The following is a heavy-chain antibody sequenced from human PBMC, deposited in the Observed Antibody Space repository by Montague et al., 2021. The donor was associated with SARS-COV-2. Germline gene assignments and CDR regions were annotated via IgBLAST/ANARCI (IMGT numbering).Heavy chain of an antibody. CDR3: TTDGSGSYDYSILG. Sequence: FRRLSWAASGFTFSNAWMSWVRQAPGKGLEWVGRIKSKTVGGTTDYAAPVKGKFTISRDDSKNTLYLQMNSLKTEDTAVYYCTTDGSGSYDYSILGWGQGTLVTVSS. CDR1: GFTFSNAW. V-gene: IGHV3-15*01. J-gene: IGHJ4*02. D-gene: IGHD3-10*01. CDR2: IKSKTVGGTT.